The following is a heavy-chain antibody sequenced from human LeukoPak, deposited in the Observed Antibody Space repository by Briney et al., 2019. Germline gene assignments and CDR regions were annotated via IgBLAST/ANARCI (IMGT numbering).Heavy chain of an antibody. CDR3: ARGPPYSNYDYFDY. CDR1: GGSVSSGSYY. J-gene: IGHJ4*02. D-gene: IGHD4-11*01. CDR2: IYYSGST. V-gene: IGHV4-61*01. Sequence: SETLSLTCTVSGGSVSSGSYYWSWIRQPPGKGLEWIGYIYYSGSTNYNPSLKSRVTISVDTSKNQFSLKLSSVTAADTAVYYCARGPPYSNYDYFDYWGQGTLATVSS.